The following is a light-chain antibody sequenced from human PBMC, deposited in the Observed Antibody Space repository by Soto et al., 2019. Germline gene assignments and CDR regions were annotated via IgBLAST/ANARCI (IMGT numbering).Light chain of an antibody. J-gene: IGKJ1*01. CDR3: HQVYTYPRT. V-gene: IGKV3-15*01. CDR2: GAS. CDR1: QSVSSN. Sequence: EIVLTQSPDTLSVSPGERASLSCRASQSVSSNLAWYQQNPGQAPRLLIYGASARATGIPARLSGSGSGTEFTLTITSLQPEDFATYYCHQVYTYPRTFGQGTKVDIK.